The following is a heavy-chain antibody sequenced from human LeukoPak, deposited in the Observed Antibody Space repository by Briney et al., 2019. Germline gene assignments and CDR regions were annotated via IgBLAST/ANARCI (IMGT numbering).Heavy chain of an antibody. CDR2: IYHSGST. D-gene: IGHD6-13*01. CDR3: ARGAIAAFDY. J-gene: IGHJ4*02. Sequence: SETLSLTCTVSGGSISSGGYYWSWIRQPPGKGLEWIGYIYHSGSTYYNPSLKSRVTISVDRSKNQFSLKLSSVTAADTAVYYCARGAIAAFDYWGQGTLVTVSS. V-gene: IGHV4-30-2*01. CDR1: GGSISSGGYY.